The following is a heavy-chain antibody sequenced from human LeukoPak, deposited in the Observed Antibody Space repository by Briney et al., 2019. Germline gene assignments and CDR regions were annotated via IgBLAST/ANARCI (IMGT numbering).Heavy chain of an antibody. Sequence: SETLSLTCTVSGGSISSYYWSWFRQPPGKGLEWIGYIYYSGSTNYNPSLKSRVTISVDTSKNQFSLKLSSVTAADTAVYYCARDSNYYYYGMDVWGQGTTVTVSS. J-gene: IGHJ6*02. V-gene: IGHV4-59*12. CDR1: GGSISSYY. CDR3: ARDSNYYYYGMDV. CDR2: IYYSGST.